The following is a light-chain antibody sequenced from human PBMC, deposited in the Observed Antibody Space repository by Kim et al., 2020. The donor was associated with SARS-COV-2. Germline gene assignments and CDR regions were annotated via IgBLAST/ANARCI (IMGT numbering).Light chain of an antibody. CDR2: EAS. CDR3: LQRKDWPET. Sequence: LSPGESAPLAGRASQSDSRYLAWYQQRPGQAPRLLISEASNRATGIPARFSGSGSGTDFTLSISSLEPEDFAVYYCLQRKDWPETFGQGTKVDIK. J-gene: IGKJ1*01. V-gene: IGKV3-11*01. CDR1: QSDSRY.